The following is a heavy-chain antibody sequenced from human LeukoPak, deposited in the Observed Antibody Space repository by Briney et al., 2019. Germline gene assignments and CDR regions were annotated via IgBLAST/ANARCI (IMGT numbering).Heavy chain of an antibody. CDR3: ARPPGVGATSFDY. CDR1: GYSFSNYW. V-gene: IGHV5-51*01. CDR2: IFPADSDT. Sequence: GESLKISCKGSGYSFSNYWIAWVRRMPGKGLEWMGIIFPADSDTRYSPSPQGQVPISVDKSLKTAYLQWSSLKASDSAMYYCARPPGVGATSFDYWGQGTLVTVSS. J-gene: IGHJ4*02. D-gene: IGHD1-26*01.